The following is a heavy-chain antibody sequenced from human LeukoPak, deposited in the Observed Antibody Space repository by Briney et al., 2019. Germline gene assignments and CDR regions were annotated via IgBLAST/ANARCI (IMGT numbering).Heavy chain of an antibody. CDR2: IIPIFGTA. CDR3: ATSNCSSTSCYPNWLDP. Sequence: SVKVSCKASGGTFSSYAISWVRQAPGQGLEWMGGIIPIFGTANYAQKFQGRVTITADESTSTAYMELSSLRSEDTAVYYCATSNCSSTSCYPNWLDPWGQGTLVTVSS. V-gene: IGHV1-69*01. D-gene: IGHD2-2*01. J-gene: IGHJ5*02. CDR1: GGTFSSYA.